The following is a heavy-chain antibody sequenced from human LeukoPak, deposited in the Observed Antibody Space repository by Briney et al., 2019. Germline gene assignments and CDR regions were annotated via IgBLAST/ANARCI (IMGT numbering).Heavy chain of an antibody. Sequence: GGSLRLSCAASGFTFSSYSMNWVRQAPGKGLEWVSSISSSSSYIYYADSVKGRSTISRDNAKNSLYLQMNSLRAEDTAVYYCARDGYCGGDCYSYWGQGTLVTVSS. V-gene: IGHV3-21*01. D-gene: IGHD2-21*02. J-gene: IGHJ4*02. CDR3: ARDGYCGGDCYSY. CDR2: ISSSSSYI. CDR1: GFTFSSYS.